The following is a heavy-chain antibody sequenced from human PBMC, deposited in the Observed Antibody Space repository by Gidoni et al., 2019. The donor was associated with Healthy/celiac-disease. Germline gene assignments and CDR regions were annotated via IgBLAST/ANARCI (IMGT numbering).Heavy chain of an antibody. CDR3: AKAGGTGYCSSTSCHLYYFDY. V-gene: IGHV3-9*01. D-gene: IGHD2-2*01. CDR1: GFSFVDYA. J-gene: IGHJ4*02. Sequence: EVQLVESGGGLVQPGRSLRLSCAASGFSFVDYAMHWVRQAPGKGLGWVSGISWNSGSIGYADSVKGRFTISRDNAKNSLYLQMNSLRAEDTALYYCAKAGGTGYCSSTSCHLYYFDYWGQGTLVTVSS. CDR2: ISWNSGSI.